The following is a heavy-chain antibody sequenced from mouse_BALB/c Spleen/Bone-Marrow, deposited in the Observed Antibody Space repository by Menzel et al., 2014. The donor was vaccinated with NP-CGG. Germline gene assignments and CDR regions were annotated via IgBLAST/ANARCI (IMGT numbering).Heavy chain of an antibody. CDR3: ARVAYYNVYFDY. Sequence: EVMLVESGGGLVQPGGSLKLSCAASGITFGNYGMSWIRQTPDKRLELVATINGNGGSSCYPDSVKGRFTISRDNAKNTLYLQMSSLKSEDTAMYYCARVAYYNVYFDYWGQGTTLTVSS. CDR2: INGNGGSS. V-gene: IGHV5-6-3*01. CDR1: GITFGNYG. J-gene: IGHJ2*01. D-gene: IGHD2-12*01.